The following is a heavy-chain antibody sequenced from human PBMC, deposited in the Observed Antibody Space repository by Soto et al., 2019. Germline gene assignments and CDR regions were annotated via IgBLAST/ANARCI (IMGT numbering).Heavy chain of an antibody. CDR2: ISAYNGNT. CDR3: ARVPRGIVVVINPRGVDY. D-gene: IGHD3-22*01. Sequence: QVQLVQSGAEVKKPGASVKVSCKASGYTFTSYGISWVRQAPGQGLEWMGWISAYNGNTNYAQKLQGRVIMTTDTSTSTAYMELRSLRSDDTAVYYCARVPRGIVVVINPRGVDYWGQGTLVTVSS. V-gene: IGHV1-18*01. J-gene: IGHJ4*02. CDR1: GYTFTSYG.